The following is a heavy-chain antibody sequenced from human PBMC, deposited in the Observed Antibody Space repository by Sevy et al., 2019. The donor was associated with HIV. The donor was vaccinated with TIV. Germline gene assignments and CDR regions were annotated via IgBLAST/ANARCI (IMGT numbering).Heavy chain of an antibody. CDR1: GYTFTSYG. D-gene: IGHD4-17*01. CDR2: ISAYNGNT. Sequence: ASVKVSCKASGYTFTSYGISWVRQAPGQGLEWMGWISAYNGNTNYAQKLQGRVTMTTDTSTSTAYMELRSLRSDDTAVYYCGLDRDGESWDYWGQGTLVTVSS. CDR3: GLDRDGESWDY. V-gene: IGHV1-18*01. J-gene: IGHJ4*02.